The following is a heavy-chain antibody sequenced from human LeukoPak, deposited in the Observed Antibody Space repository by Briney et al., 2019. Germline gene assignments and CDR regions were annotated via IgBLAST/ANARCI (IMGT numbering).Heavy chain of an antibody. CDR2: ISYGGTT. CDR1: GGSISSYY. CDR3: ARHFDS. Sequence: SETLSLTCTVSGGSISSYYWSWIRQPPGKGLEWIGSISYGGTTDYNPSLKSRVTISVDASKNQFSLRVSSVTAADTAVYYCARHFDSWGQGTLVTVSS. J-gene: IGHJ4*02. V-gene: IGHV4-59*05.